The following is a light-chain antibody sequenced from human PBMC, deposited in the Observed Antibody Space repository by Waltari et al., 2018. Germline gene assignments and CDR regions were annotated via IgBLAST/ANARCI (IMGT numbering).Light chain of an antibody. V-gene: IGKV1-27*01. Sequence: DIDMTQSPSSQPASVGDRVSATCRASQGISNYLAWYQQQPGKVPKLLIYAASTLQSGVPSRFSGGGSGTDFTLTISSLQPEDVATYYCQKYNNALFAFGPGTKVDIK. J-gene: IGKJ3*01. CDR2: AAS. CDR3: QKYNNALFA. CDR1: QGISNY.